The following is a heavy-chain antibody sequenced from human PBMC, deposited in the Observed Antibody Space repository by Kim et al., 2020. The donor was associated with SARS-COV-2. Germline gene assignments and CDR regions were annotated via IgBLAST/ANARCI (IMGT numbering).Heavy chain of an antibody. Sequence: YADSVKGLFTISRANSKTTLYVQMNSLRVEDTAVYYCAKPLSSSWYYFDYWGQGTLVSVSS. D-gene: IGHD6-13*01. CDR3: AKPLSSSWYYFDY. V-gene: IGHV3-23*01. J-gene: IGHJ4*02.